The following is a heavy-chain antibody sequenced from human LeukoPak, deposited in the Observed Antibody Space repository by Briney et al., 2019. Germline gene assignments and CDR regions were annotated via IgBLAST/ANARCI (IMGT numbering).Heavy chain of an antibody. CDR1: GGTFSSYA. J-gene: IGHJ4*02. Sequence: GASVKVSCKASGGTFSSYAISWVRQAPGQGLEWMGGIIPIFGTANYAQKFQGRVTMTEDTSTDTAYMELSSLRSEDTAVYYCATVERPQSPFDYWGQGTLVTVSS. CDR3: ATVERPQSPFDY. V-gene: IGHV1-69*06. D-gene: IGHD5-24*01. CDR2: IIPIFGTA.